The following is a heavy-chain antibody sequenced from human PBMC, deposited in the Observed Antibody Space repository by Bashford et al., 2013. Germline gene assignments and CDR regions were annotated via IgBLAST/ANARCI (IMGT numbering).Heavy chain of an antibody. CDR1: GGTFSNYA. Sequence: SVKVSCKAAGGTFSNYAINWVRQAPGQGLEWMGGIIPNFGTANYAQKFQGRVTITADGSTSAAYMELYNLNSEDTALYHCARGINYGGNPDDAFEIWGQGTMVTVSS. D-gene: IGHD4-23*01. J-gene: IGHJ3*02. CDR2: IIPNFGTA. CDR3: ARGINYGGNPDDAFEI. V-gene: IGHV1-69*13.